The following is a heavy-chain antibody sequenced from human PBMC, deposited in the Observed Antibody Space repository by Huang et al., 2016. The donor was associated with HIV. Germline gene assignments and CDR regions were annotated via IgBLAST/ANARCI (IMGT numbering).Heavy chain of an antibody. CDR2: MNPNTGNT. CDR3: ARSAYGDLDY. J-gene: IGHJ4*02. CDR1: GYTFTNYD. Sequence: QVHLVQSGAEVKKPGASVKVSCKASGYTFTNYDINWVRQAPGRGLEWMGWMNPNTGNTCFAQSFQGRVTMTRKTYITTAYMELTSLTSEDTAVYYCARSAYGDLDYWGLGTLVIVSS. V-gene: IGHV1-8*02. D-gene: IGHD4-17*01.